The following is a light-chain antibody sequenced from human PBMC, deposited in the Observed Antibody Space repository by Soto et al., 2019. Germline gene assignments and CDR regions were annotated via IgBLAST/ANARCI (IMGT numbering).Light chain of an antibody. J-gene: IGKJ1*01. CDR3: QQSNNWPKT. Sequence: EIVMTQSPDTLSVSPGETATLSCRASQSVGSNLAWYQQKPGQAPRLLISDASTRAAGLPARFSGSGSGTEFTLTLSSLQSEDFAVYYCQQSNNWPKTFGQGTKVDI. CDR1: QSVGSN. V-gene: IGKV3-15*01. CDR2: DAS.